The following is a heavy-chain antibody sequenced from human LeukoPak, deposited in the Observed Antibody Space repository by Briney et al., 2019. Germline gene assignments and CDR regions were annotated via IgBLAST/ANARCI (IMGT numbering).Heavy chain of an antibody. Sequence: PGGSLRLSCAASGFTFSSYAMSWVRQAPGRGLEWVAGISGSGVSTYYADSVKGRFTISRDNSRNTLYLQMNSLRAEDTAVYYCAKDRDILATIGYFDYWDQGTLVTVSS. CDR1: GFTFSSYA. J-gene: IGHJ4*02. D-gene: IGHD5-12*01. V-gene: IGHV3-23*01. CDR2: ISGSGVST. CDR3: AKDRDILATIGYFDY.